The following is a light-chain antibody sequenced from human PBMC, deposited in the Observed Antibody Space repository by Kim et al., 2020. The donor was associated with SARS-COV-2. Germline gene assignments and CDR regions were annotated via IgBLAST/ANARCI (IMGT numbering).Light chain of an antibody. CDR1: SLRSYY. J-gene: IGLJ3*02. V-gene: IGLV3-19*01. CDR2: GKT. Sequence: SSELTQDPAVSVALGQTVRITCQGDSLRSYYASWYQQKPGQAPVLVIYGKTNRPSGIPDRFSGSRSGNIASLTITGTQAEDEADYYCNSRDSSGNLLVFGGGTQLTVL. CDR3: NSRDSSGNLLV.